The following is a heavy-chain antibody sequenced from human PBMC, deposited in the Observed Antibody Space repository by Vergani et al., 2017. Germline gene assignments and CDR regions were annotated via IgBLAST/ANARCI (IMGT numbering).Heavy chain of an antibody. CDR3: AKQYFVSGNYVFDY. CDR2: ISGSGVSA. Sequence: EVQLVESGGGLVQPGGSLRLSCAASGFTFSACPMTWVRQAPGKGLEWVSGISGSGVSAYYTDSVKGRFTISRDNTKNMLFLQMNNLRTEDTALYYCAKQYFVSGNYVFDYWGQGTLVTVAS. V-gene: IGHV3-23*04. J-gene: IGHJ4*02. CDR1: GFTFSACP. D-gene: IGHD3-10*01.